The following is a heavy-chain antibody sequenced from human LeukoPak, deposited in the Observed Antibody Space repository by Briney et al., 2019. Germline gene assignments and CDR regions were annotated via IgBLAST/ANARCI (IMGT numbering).Heavy chain of an antibody. J-gene: IGHJ5*02. CDR3: ARGGGWFDP. D-gene: IGHD2-15*01. Sequence: SQTLSLTCVVSGGSISSGGYSWNSIRQPPGKALEYIGYIYHGGSAYYNPSLKSRVTISIDRSNNQFSLNLTSVTAADTAVYYCARGGGWFDPWGQGTLVTVSS. V-gene: IGHV4-30-2*01. CDR1: GGSISSGGYS. CDR2: IYHGGSA.